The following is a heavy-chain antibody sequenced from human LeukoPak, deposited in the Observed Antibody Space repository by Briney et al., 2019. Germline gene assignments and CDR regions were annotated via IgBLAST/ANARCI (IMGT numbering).Heavy chain of an antibody. CDR2: IYCSGST. CDR3: AREAHYYGRSFDY. V-gene: IGHV4-31*03. Sequence: PSETLSLTCTVSGGSISSGGYYWSWIRQHPGKGLEWIGYIYCSGSTYYNPSLKSRVTISVDTSKNQFSLKLSSVTAADTAVYYCAREAHYYGRSFDYWGQGTLVTVSS. D-gene: IGHD3-10*01. CDR1: GGSISSGGYY. J-gene: IGHJ4*02.